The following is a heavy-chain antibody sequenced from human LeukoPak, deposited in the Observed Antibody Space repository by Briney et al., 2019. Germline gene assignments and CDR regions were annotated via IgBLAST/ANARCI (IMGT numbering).Heavy chain of an antibody. D-gene: IGHD3-3*01. Sequence: SETLSLTCAVYGGSFSGYYWSWIRQPPGKGLEWIGEINHSGSTNYNPSLKSRVTISVDTSKNQFSLKLSSVTAADTAVYYCARGNYYDFWSGYYTGIRSRCFDYWGQGTLVTVSS. J-gene: IGHJ4*02. CDR3: ARGNYYDFWSGYYTGIRSRCFDY. CDR1: GGSFSGYY. V-gene: IGHV4-34*01. CDR2: INHSGST.